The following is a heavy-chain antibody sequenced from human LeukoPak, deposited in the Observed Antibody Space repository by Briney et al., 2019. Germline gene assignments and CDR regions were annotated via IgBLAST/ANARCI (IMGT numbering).Heavy chain of an antibody. Sequence: PSGTLSLTCAVSGASITSTYWSTWVRQPPGKGLEWIGEIHDSGSTNYNPSLKSRVTMSIDTSKNHLSLELTSVTAADTAMYYCTRESGAFSPFGFWGQGTLVTVSS. CDR1: GASITSTYW. J-gene: IGHJ4*02. D-gene: IGHD1-26*01. V-gene: IGHV4-4*02. CDR2: IHDSGST. CDR3: TRESGAFSPFGF.